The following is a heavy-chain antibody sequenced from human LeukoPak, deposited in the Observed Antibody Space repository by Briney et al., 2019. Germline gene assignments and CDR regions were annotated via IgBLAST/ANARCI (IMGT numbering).Heavy chain of an antibody. CDR2: IYYSGST. V-gene: IGHV4-39*01. D-gene: IGHD6-19*01. Sequence: KPSETLSLTCTVSDGSISSNNYFWGWIRQPPGKGLEWIGTIYYSGSTYYNPSLKSRVTISVDTSKNQFSLRLSSVTAADTAVYYCARHDSSGRYFQHWGQGTLVTVSS. CDR1: DGSISSNNYF. CDR3: ARHDSSGRYFQH. J-gene: IGHJ1*01.